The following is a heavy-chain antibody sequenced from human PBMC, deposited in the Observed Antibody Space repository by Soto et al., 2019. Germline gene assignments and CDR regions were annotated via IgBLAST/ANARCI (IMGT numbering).Heavy chain of an antibody. CDR2: ISTYNGNT. J-gene: IGHJ6*02. Sequence: ASVKVSCKASGYTFTSYDISWVRQAPGQGLEWMGRISTYNGNTNYPQSLQGRLTMTTDTSTTTAYMELRSLRSDDTAVYYCAKDPYHVLMVNAPNLYGMDVWGQGTTVTVSS. CDR1: GYTFTSYD. CDR3: AKDPYHVLMVNAPNLYGMDV. V-gene: IGHV1-18*01. D-gene: IGHD2-8*01.